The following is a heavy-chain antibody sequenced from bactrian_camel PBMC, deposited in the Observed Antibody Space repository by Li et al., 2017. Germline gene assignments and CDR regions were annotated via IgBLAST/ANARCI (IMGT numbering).Heavy chain of an antibody. D-gene: IGHD4*01. Sequence: HVQLVESGGGSVQPGGSLRLSCVLQGLTYEPSCVGWFRQAPGKEREVVAATGPSNTDYSDSVKGRFTISRDDAKNTVYLRMNSLKPEDTAMYYCKAVAFGAQWCDGGWGQGTQVTVS. J-gene: IGHJ4*01. CDR3: KAVAFGAQWCDGG. CDR2: TGPSNT. V-gene: IGHV3S53*01. CDR1: GLTYEPSC.